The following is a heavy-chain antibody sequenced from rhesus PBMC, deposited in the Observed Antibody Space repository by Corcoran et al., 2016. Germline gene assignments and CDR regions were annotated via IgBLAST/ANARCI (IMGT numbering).Heavy chain of an antibody. CDR3: AKHGSSYHAGFDY. J-gene: IGHJ4*01. V-gene: IGHV3S5*01. CDR1: GFTFSSYG. D-gene: IGHD4-29*01. Sequence: EVQLVETGGGLVQPGGSLKVSCAVSGFTFSSYGMSWVRQAPGKGLEWVSGIYSGGCNTSYPDSVKCRFTISKDNSKNTLSLEMNSLRAEDTAVYYCAKHGSSYHAGFDYWGQGVLVTVSS. CDR2: IYSGGCNT.